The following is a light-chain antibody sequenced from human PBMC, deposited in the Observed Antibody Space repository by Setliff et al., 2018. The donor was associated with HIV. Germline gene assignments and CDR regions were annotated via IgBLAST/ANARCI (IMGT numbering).Light chain of an antibody. V-gene: IGLV2-14*03. CDR3: SSYTTSRTWV. Sequence: QSVLTQPASVSGSPGQSIAISCNATTSDTGTYNYVSWHQQLPGKAPKLVIYDVSNRPSGVSDRFSGSKSGNTASLTISSLQADDEADYFCSSYTTSRTWVFGGGTK. CDR1: TSDTGTYNY. CDR2: DVS. J-gene: IGLJ3*02.